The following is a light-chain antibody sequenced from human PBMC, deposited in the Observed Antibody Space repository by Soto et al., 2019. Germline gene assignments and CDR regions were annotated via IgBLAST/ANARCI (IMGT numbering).Light chain of an antibody. CDR3: QHYGSLVLT. CDR1: QSVSSTY. V-gene: IGKV3-20*01. CDR2: GAS. J-gene: IGKJ4*01. Sequence: EIVLTQSPGTLSLSPGVRATLSCRGSQSVSSTYLAWYQQKPGQAPRLLIYGASSRATGIPDRFSGSGSGTDFTLTISRLEPEDFAVYYCQHYGSLVLTFGGGTKVEIK.